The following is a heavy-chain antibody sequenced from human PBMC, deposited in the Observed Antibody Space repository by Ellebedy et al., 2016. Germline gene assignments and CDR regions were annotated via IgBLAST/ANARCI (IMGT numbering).Heavy chain of an antibody. CDR1: GFTFSDYY. CDR3: ASSGYDFWSGPYYYYMDV. V-gene: IGHV3-11*03. Sequence: GESLKISXAASGFTFSDYYMSWIRQAPGKGLEWVSYISSSSSYTNYADSVKGRFTISRDNSKNTLYLQMNSLRAEDTAVYYCASSGYDFWSGPYYYYMDVWGKGTTVTVSS. CDR2: ISSSSSYT. J-gene: IGHJ6*03. D-gene: IGHD3-3*01.